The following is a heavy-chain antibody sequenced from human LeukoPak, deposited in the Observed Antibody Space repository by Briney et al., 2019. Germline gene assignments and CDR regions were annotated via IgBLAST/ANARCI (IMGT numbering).Heavy chain of an antibody. CDR3: ARGGSGYSSGWYPHWFDP. Sequence: SGTLSLTCTVSGYSISSGYYWGWIRQPPGKGLEWIGSIYHSGSTYYNPSLKSRVTISVDTSKNQFSLKLSSVTAADTAVYYCARGGSGYSSGWYPHWFDPWGQGTLVTVSS. D-gene: IGHD6-19*01. V-gene: IGHV4-38-2*02. CDR2: IYHSGST. CDR1: GYSISSGYY. J-gene: IGHJ5*02.